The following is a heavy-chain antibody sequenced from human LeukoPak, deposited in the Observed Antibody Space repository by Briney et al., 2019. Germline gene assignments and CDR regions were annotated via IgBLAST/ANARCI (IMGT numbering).Heavy chain of an antibody. CDR3: ARAVVTSPRSAFDI. Sequence: ASVKVPCKASGYTFTNYYMHWVRQAPGQGLEWMGIINPSGGSSSYAQKFQGRVTMTRDVSTSTVYMQLSSLRSEDTAVYYCARAVVTSPRSAFDIWGQGTMVTVSS. CDR2: INPSGGSS. CDR1: GYTFTNYY. D-gene: IGHD4-23*01. J-gene: IGHJ3*02. V-gene: IGHV1-46*01.